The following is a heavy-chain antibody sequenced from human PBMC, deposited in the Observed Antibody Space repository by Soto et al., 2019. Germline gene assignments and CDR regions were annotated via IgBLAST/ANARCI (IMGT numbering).Heavy chain of an antibody. CDR2: IDPSDSYT. Sequence: SLKISCKGSGYSFTSYWISWVRQMPGKGLGWMGRIDPSDSYTNYSPSFQGHVTISADKSISTAYLQWSSLKASDTAMYYCARHRQYYYVSSGLYWFDLRGQGPLVTVSS. V-gene: IGHV5-10-1*01. CDR1: GYSFTSYW. D-gene: IGHD3-22*01. J-gene: IGHJ5*02. CDR3: ARHRQYYYVSSGLYWFDL.